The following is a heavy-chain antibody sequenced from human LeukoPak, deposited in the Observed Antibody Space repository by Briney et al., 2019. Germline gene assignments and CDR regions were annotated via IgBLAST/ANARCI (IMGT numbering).Heavy chain of an antibody. V-gene: IGHV1-18*01. D-gene: IGHD2-15*01. CDR3: ARGGVLCSGGSCYFPEYFDY. CDR1: GYTFTSYG. Sequence: ASVKVSCKASGYTFTSYGISWVRQAPGQGLEWMGWISAYNGNTNYAQKLQGRVTMTTDTSTSTAYMELRSLRSDDTAVYYCARGGVLCSGGSCYFPEYFDYWGQGTLVTVSS. J-gene: IGHJ4*02. CDR2: ISAYNGNT.